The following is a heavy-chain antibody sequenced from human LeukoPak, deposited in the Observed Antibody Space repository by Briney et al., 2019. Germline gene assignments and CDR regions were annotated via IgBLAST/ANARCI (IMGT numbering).Heavy chain of an antibody. J-gene: IGHJ4*02. D-gene: IGHD3-3*01. CDR2: IRYDGSNK. CDR1: GFTFSSYG. CDR3: AKDRSRYYDFWSGYVSDY. Sequence: GGSLRLSCAASGFTFSSYGMHWVRQAPGKGLEWVAFIRYDGSNKYYADSMKGRFTISRDNSKNTLYLQMNSLRAEDTAVYYCAKDRSRYYDFWSGYVSDYWGQGTLVTVSS. V-gene: IGHV3-30*02.